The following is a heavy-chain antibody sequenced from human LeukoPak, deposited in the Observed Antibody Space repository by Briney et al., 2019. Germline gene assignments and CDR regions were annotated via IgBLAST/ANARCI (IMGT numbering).Heavy chain of an antibody. CDR2: ISGSGGST. CDR1: GFTFSSYA. Sequence: GGSLRLSCAASGFTFSSYAMSWVRQAPGKGLEWVPAISGSGGSTYYADSVKGRFTISRDNSKNTLYLQMNSLRAEDTAVYYCAKRAHYGSGSYYTLDYWGQGTLVTVSS. J-gene: IGHJ4*02. V-gene: IGHV3-23*01. CDR3: AKRAHYGSGSYYTLDY. D-gene: IGHD3-10*01.